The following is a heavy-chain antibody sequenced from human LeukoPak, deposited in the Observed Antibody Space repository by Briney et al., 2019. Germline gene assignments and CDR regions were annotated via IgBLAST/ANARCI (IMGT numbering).Heavy chain of an antibody. V-gene: IGHV3-23*01. J-gene: IGHJ4*02. D-gene: IGHD5-24*01. CDR3: AKGPKLGDGFHCDY. CDR1: GFIFDNYA. CDR2: ISGSADNT. Sequence: GGSLRLSCVASGFIFDNYALSWVRQAPGKGLEWVSGISGSADNTYYADSVKGRFTISRDISKNTVYLQMNNLRVDDTAVYYCAKGPKLGDGFHCDYWGQGTLVTVSS.